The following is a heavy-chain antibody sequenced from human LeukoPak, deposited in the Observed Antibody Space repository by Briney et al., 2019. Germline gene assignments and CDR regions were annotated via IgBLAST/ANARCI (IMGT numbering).Heavy chain of an antibody. J-gene: IGHJ4*02. D-gene: IGHD5-18*01. Sequence: PPETLSLTCAVYGGSFSGYYWSWIRQPPGKGLEWIGEINHSGSTNYNPSLKSRVTISVDTSKNQFSLKLSSVTAADTAVYYCARGHASYSYGFRYWGQGTLVTVSS. CDR1: GGSFSGYY. V-gene: IGHV4-34*01. CDR2: INHSGST. CDR3: ARGHASYSYGFRY.